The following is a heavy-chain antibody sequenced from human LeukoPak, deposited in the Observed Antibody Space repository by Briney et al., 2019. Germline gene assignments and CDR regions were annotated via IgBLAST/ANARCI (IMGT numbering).Heavy chain of an antibody. CDR3: AKRKVATEYYFDY. CDR1: GFTFSSYV. V-gene: IGHV3-23*01. J-gene: IGHJ4*02. Sequence: GGSLRLSCAAPGFTFSSYVMTWVRQAPGEGLEWVSSINASGGTTYYADSVKGRFTISRDNSKNTVYMQMNSLRAEDTAVYYCAKRKVATEYYFDYWGQGTLVTVSS. D-gene: IGHD1-26*01. CDR2: INASGGTT.